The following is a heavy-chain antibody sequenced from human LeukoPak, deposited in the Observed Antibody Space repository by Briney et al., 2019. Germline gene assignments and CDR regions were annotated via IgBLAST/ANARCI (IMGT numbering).Heavy chain of an antibody. CDR2: ISYDGSNK. CDR3: AIDRGSSSWYIDY. J-gene: IGHJ4*02. CDR1: GFTFSSYA. Sequence: GGSLRLSCAASGFTFSSYAMHWVRQAPGKGLEGVAVISYDGSNKYYADSVKGGFTISRDNYKNTLYLQMNSLRAEDTAVYYCAIDRGSSSWYIDYWGQGTLVTVSS. D-gene: IGHD6-13*01. V-gene: IGHV3-30*04.